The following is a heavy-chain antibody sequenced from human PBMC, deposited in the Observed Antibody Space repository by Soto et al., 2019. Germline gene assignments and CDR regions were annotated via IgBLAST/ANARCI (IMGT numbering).Heavy chain of an antibody. D-gene: IGHD3-16*01. CDR1: GYTFTSYD. J-gene: IGHJ4*02. Sequence: GASVKVSCKASGYTFTSYDINWVRQATGQGLEWMGWMNPNSGNTGYAQKFQGRVTMTRNTSISTAYMELRSLRFDDPAVYYCPRDARGVFLHYWGQGTVVTVSS. CDR2: MNPNSGNT. CDR3: PRDARGVFLHY. V-gene: IGHV1-8*01.